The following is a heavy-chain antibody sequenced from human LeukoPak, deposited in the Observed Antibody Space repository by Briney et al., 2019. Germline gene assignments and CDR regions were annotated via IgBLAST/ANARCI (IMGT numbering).Heavy chain of an antibody. D-gene: IGHD5-24*01. Sequence: GASVKVSCKASGYTFTSYAMNWVRQAPGQGLEWMGRIIPILGIANYAQKFQGRVTITADKSTSTAYMELSSLRSEDTAVYYCARDPARDGYNFAGYYYYGMDVWGQGTTVTVSS. CDR3: ARDPARDGYNFAGYYYYGMDV. CDR2: IIPILGIA. J-gene: IGHJ6*02. V-gene: IGHV1-69*04. CDR1: GYTFTSYA.